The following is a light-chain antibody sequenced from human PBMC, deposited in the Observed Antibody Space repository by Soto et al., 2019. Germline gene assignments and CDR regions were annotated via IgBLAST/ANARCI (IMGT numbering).Light chain of an antibody. Sequence: EVVLTQSPATLSLSPGERATLSCRANQSVSANYLAWYQQKPGQAPRLLIYGASSRATAIPARFSGSGSGTDFTLTNSRLEPEDFAVFYCHEYGSSPFSFGPGTKVYIK. J-gene: IGKJ3*01. CDR1: QSVSANY. V-gene: IGKV3-20*01. CDR3: HEYGSSPFS. CDR2: GAS.